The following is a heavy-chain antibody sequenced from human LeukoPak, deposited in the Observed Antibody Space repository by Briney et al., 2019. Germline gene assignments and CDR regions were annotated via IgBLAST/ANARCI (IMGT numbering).Heavy chain of an antibody. CDR3: ARGTFQAHRGGDCYSEYYFDY. D-gene: IGHD2-21*02. CDR2: IYYSGST. Sequence: PSETLSLTCTVSGGSISSYYWSWIRQPPGKGLEWIGYIYYSGSTNYNPSLKSRVTISVDTSKNQFSLKLSSVTAADTAVYYCARGTFQAHRGGDCYSEYYFDYWGQGTLVTVSS. CDR1: GGSISSYY. V-gene: IGHV4-59*01. J-gene: IGHJ4*02.